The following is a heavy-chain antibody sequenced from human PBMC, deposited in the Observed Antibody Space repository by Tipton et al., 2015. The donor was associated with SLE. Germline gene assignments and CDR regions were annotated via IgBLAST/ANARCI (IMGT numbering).Heavy chain of an antibody. CDR3: ARGNGGYLNNWFDP. CDR1: GYRFTGYW. D-gene: IGHD2-15*01. J-gene: IGHJ5*02. V-gene: IGHV5-51*03. CDR2: IYPGESET. Sequence: QLVQSGAEVRKPGESLKISCKGSGYRFTGYWVGWVRQMPGKGLEWMGIIYPGESETRYSPSFQGQVTISADKSINTAYLQWSSLKASDSAMYYCARGNGGYLNNWFDPWGQGTLITVSS.